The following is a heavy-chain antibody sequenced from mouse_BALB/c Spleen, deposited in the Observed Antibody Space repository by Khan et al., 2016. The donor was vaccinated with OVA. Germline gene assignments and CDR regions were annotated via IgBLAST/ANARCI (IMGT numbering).Heavy chain of an antibody. Sequence: EVKVVESGGDIVKPGGSLKLSCAASGFTYSTYGMSWVRQTPDKSLEWVATVRTGGHYTYYTDTVKGRFTISRDNAKNTLYLQMSSLRSEDTAMFYCARLAYFDDSEGFAYWGQGTLVTVSA. CDR2: VRTGGHYT. CDR1: GFTYSTYG. V-gene: IGHV5-6*01. D-gene: IGHD1-1*01. J-gene: IGHJ3*01. CDR3: ARLAYFDDSEGFAY.